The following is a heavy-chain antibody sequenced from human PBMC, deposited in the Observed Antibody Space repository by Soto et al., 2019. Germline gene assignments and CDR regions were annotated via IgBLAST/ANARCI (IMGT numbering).Heavy chain of an antibody. CDR2: ISSSSSTI. V-gene: IGHV3-48*01. Sequence: PGGSLRLSCAASGFTFSSYSMNWVRQAPGKGLEWVSYISSSSSTIYYADSVKGRFTISRDNAKNSLYLQMNSLRAEDTAVYYCARDQPNCSSTSCLFYYYYMDVWGKGTTVTVSS. CDR1: GFTFSSYS. D-gene: IGHD2-2*01. J-gene: IGHJ6*03. CDR3: ARDQPNCSSTSCLFYYYYMDV.